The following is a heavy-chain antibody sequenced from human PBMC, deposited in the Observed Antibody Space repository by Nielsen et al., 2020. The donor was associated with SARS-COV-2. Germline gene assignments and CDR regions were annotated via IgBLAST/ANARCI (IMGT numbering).Heavy chain of an antibody. CDR2: IIPIFGTA. CDR1: GGTFSSYA. J-gene: IGHJ4*02. V-gene: IGHV1-69*13. D-gene: IGHD3-22*01. CDR3: ALMSGYYDSSGYYPTFDY. Sequence: VKVSCKASGGTFSSYAISWVRQAPGQGLEWMGGIIPIFGTANYAQKFQGRVTITADESTSTAYMELSSLRSEDTAVYYCALMSGYYDSSGYYPTFDYWGQGTLVTVSS.